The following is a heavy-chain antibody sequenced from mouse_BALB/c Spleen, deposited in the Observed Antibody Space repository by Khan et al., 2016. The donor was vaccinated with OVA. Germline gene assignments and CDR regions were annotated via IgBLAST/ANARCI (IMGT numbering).Heavy chain of an antibody. CDR3: ARDYWVAN. V-gene: IGHV5-6-5*01. CDR2: IGSRDST. J-gene: IGHJ3*01. CDR1: GFTFSNYA. Sequence: EVELVESGGDLVKPGGSLKLSCAASGFTFSNYAMSWVRQCPEKRLEWVASIGSRDSTYYLDRVKDRFTISRNNARNILYLQLSSLRSEDTAMYYCARDYWVANWGQGTLVTVSA.